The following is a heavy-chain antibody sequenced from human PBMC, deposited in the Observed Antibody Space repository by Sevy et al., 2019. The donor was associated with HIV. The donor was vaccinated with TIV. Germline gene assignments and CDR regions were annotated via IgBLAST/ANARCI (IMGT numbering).Heavy chain of an antibody. Sequence: GGSLRLSCVASGFTFNNNAMSWIRQAPGKGLEWVSSVSNTGASTYYADSVKGRFTISGDNSKNTLYLQMNSLRAEDTAVYYCARDGRYSDVWGKGTTVTVSS. CDR1: GFTFNNNA. CDR3: ARDGRYSDV. D-gene: IGHD2-21*01. V-gene: IGHV3-23*01. CDR2: VSNTGAST. J-gene: IGHJ6*04.